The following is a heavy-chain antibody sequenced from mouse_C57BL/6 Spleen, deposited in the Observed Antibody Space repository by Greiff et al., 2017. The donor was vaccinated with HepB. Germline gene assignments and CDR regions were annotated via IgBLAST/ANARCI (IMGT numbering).Heavy chain of an antibody. D-gene: IGHD1-1*01. CDR3: ARCEYYGSSYVEWYFDV. CDR2: IYPGSGNT. CDR1: GYTFTDYY. J-gene: IGHJ1*03. Sequence: QVQLQQSGAELVRPGASVKLSCKASGYTFTDYYINWVKQRPGQGLEWIARIYPGSGNTYYNEKFKGKATLTAEKSSSTAYMQLSSLTSEDSAVYFCARCEYYGSSYVEWYFDVWGTGTTVTVSS. V-gene: IGHV1-76*01.